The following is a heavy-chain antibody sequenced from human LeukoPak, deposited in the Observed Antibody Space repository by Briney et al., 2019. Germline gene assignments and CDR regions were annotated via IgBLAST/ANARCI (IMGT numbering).Heavy chain of an antibody. CDR2: IYYSGST. D-gene: IGHD2-21*01. V-gene: IGHV4-39*02. CDR3: ARAGVVVRRNPRRDAFDI. CDR1: GGSISGSSYY. Sequence: SETLSLTCTVSGGSISGSSYYWGWLRQPPGTGLEWIGSIYYSGSTYYNPSLKSRVTISVDTSKNQFSLKLNSVTATDTAVYYCARAGVVVRRNPRRDAFDIWGQGTMVTVSS. J-gene: IGHJ3*02.